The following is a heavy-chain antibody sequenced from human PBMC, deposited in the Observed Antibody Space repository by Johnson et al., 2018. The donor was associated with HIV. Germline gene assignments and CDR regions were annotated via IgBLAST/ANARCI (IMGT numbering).Heavy chain of an antibody. Sequence: QMQLVESWGGVVQPGRSLRLSCAVSGFTFSSYAMHWVRQAPGKGLEWVAIISYDGSNKYYADSVKGRFTISRDNSKNTLYLQMNSLRAEDTAVYYCARDDLRDTGAFDIWGQGTMVTVSS. J-gene: IGHJ3*02. CDR3: ARDDLRDTGAFDI. D-gene: IGHD2-8*02. V-gene: IGHV3-30-3*01. CDR2: ISYDGSNK. CDR1: GFTFSSYA.